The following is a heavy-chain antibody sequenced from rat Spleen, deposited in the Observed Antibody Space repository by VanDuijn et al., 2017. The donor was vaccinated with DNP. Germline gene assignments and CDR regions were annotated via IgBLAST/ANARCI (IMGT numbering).Heavy chain of an antibody. Sequence: EVQLVESGVGLVQPGRSLKLSCAASGFNFNDYWMGWVRQVPGKGLEWLASITSNGGNTYYLDSVKGRFTISRDNAENTVYLQMNSLRSEDTATYYCLKHLDAWGQGTSVTVSS. J-gene: IGHJ4*01. V-gene: IGHV5-58*01. CDR3: LKHLDA. CDR1: GFNFNDYW. CDR2: ITSNGGNT.